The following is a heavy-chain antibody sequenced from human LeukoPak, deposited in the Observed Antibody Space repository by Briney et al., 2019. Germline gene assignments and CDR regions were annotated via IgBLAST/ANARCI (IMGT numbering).Heavy chain of an antibody. Sequence: GGSLKISCKGSGYSFTSYWISWVRQMPGKGLEWMGRIDPSDSYTNYSPSFQGHVTISADKSISTAYLQWSSLKASDTAMYYCASSQGPDAFDIWGQGTMVTVSS. CDR3: ASSQGPDAFDI. V-gene: IGHV5-10-1*01. CDR2: IDPSDSYT. CDR1: GYSFTSYW. J-gene: IGHJ3*02.